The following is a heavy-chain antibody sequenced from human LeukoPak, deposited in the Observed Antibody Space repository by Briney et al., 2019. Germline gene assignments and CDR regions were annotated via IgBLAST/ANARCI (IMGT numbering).Heavy chain of an antibody. V-gene: IGHV1-69*01. D-gene: IGHD1-26*01. CDR2: IFPKFGTS. J-gene: IGHJ4*02. CDR3: ARGSTGSHTCDF. CDR1: GGTSSTYG. Sequence: GSSVKASCKSSGGTSSTYGFTWVRQAPGQGLEWMGWIFPKFGTSKYAQRFQGRVTITADESTNTACMEMRSLRSDDTAVYYCARGSTGSHTCDFWGQGSLVTVSS.